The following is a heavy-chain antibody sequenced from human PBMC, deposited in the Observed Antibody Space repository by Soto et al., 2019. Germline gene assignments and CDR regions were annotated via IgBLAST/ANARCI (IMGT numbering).Heavy chain of an antibody. D-gene: IGHD3-9*01. V-gene: IGHV3-53*02. CDR2: IYSGGTT. Sequence: EVQLVETGGGLIQPGGSLRLSCAASGFTVSINYISWVRQAPGKGLEWVSVIYSGGTTYYADSVKGRFTISRDDSKNTLYLPMHSLRAEDTAVYYCARAGVDILTGHMYWYFDLWGRGTLVTVSS. CDR1: GFTVSINY. J-gene: IGHJ2*01. CDR3: ARAGVDILTGHMYWYFDL.